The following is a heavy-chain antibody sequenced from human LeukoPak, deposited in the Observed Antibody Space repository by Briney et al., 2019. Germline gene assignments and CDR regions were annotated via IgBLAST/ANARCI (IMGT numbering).Heavy chain of an antibody. J-gene: IGHJ6*02. Sequence: SETLSPTCTVSGGSIGNYYWSWLRQPPGKGLEWIGYIYFSGTTNINPSLKSRVTISVDMSKNQFSLKLSSVTAADTAVYYCAREDPQTTVPEGLDVWGQGTTVTVSS. CDR1: GGSIGNYY. V-gene: IGHV4-59*01. D-gene: IGHD4-17*01. CDR3: AREDPQTTVPEGLDV. CDR2: IYFSGTT.